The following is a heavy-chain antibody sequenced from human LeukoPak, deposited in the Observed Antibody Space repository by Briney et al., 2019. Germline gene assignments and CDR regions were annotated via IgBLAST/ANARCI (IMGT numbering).Heavy chain of an antibody. J-gene: IGHJ3*02. CDR1: GFTFSSYA. V-gene: IGHV3-23*01. Sequence: GGSLRLSCAASGFTFSSYAMSWVRQAPGKGLEWVAAISGSGGSTYYADSVKGRFTISRDNSKNTLYLQMDSLRAEDTAVYCCANQKYYYDSSGYAFDIWGQGTMVTVSS. CDR3: ANQKYYYDSSGYAFDI. D-gene: IGHD3-22*01. CDR2: ISGSGGST.